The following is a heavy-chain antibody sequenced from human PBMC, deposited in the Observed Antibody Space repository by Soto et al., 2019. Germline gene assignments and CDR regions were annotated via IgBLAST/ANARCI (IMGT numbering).Heavy chain of an antibody. D-gene: IGHD3-10*01. CDR1: GFTFSNAW. Sequence: EVQLVESGGGLVKPGGSLRLSCAASGFTFSNAWMNWVRQAPGKGLEWVGRIKSKTDGGTTDYAAPVKGRFTISRDDSKNTLYMQMNSLKTEDTAVYYCTTDWSYSYYFDYWGQGTLVTVSS. CDR3: TTDWSYSYYFDY. J-gene: IGHJ4*02. CDR2: IKSKTDGGTT. V-gene: IGHV3-15*07.